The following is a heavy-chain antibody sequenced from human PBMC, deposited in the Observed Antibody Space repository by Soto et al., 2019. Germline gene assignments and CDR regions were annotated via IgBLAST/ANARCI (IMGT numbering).Heavy chain of an antibody. D-gene: IGHD1-26*01. CDR3: VRGYSGTYRIDY. V-gene: IGHV3-74*01. CDR1: GFTFSSYW. Sequence: QPGGSLRLSCAASGFTFSSYWMHWVRQAPGKGLVWVSRINNDGTTTTYADSVKGRFTISRDDAKNTLYLEMNSLRVEDTAVYYCVRGYSGTYRIDYWGQGTPVTVSS. CDR2: INNDGTTT. J-gene: IGHJ4*02.